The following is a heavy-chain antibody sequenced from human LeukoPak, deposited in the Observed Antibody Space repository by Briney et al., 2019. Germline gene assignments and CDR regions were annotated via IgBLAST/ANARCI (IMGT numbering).Heavy chain of an antibody. D-gene: IGHD1-7*01. Sequence: SETLSLTCTVSGGSISSSSYYWGWIRQPPGKGLEWIGSIYYNGSTYYNPSLKSRVTISVDTSKNQFSLKLSSVTAADTAVYYCARLELELRAWFDPWGQGTLVTVSS. CDR2: IYYNGST. V-gene: IGHV4-39*07. J-gene: IGHJ5*02. CDR3: ARLELELRAWFDP. CDR1: GGSISSSSYY.